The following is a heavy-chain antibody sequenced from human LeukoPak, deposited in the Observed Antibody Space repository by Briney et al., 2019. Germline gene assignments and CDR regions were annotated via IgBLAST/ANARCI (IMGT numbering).Heavy chain of an antibody. D-gene: IGHD3-16*01. CDR2: IIPIFGTA. CDR3: GRRHRGEWEDAFDI. V-gene: IGHV1-69*05. J-gene: IGHJ3*02. CDR1: GGTFSSYA. Sequence: SVKVSCKASGGTFSSYAISWVRQAPGQGLEWMGRIIPIFGTANYAQKFQGRVTITTDESTSTAYMELSSLRSEDTAVYYCGRRHRGEWEDAFDIWGQGTMVTVSS.